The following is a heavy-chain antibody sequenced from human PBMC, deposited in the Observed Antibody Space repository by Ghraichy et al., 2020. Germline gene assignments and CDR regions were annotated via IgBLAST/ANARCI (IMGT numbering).Heavy chain of an antibody. CDR1: GFTFRSYG. CDR3: CAHDVGDRPVGY. Sequence: GGSLRLSSAASGFTFRSYGLHWVRQAPGKGLEWVAFIRNDGSELHYADSVKGRFTISRDNSQNMLHLEMNSLRLDDTAVYYSCAHDVGDRPVGYWGQGTLVTVSS. D-gene: IGHD4-17*01. J-gene: IGHJ4*02. CDR2: IRNDGSEL. V-gene: IGHV3-30*02.